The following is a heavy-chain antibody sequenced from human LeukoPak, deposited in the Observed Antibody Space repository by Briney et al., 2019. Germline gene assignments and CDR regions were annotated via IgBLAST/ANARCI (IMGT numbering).Heavy chain of an antibody. V-gene: IGHV4-4*07. J-gene: IGHJ4*02. CDR2: IQPSGNT. CDR1: GGSIRTNY. CDR3: ARDRGSGNYDY. D-gene: IGHD3-16*01. Sequence: KPSETLSLTCTVSGGSIRTNYWSWIRQPAGKGLESIGRIQPSGNTNYNPSLKSRLTLSVDTSKNQVSLKLTSVTAADTAVYYCARDRGSGNYDYWGQGTLGTVSS.